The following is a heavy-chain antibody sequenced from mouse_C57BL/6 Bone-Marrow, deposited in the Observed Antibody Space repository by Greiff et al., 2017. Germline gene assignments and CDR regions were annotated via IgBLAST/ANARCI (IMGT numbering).Heavy chain of an antibody. D-gene: IGHD1-1*01. J-gene: IGHJ3*01. CDR1: GYTFTSYG. Sequence: QVQLKQSGAELARPGASVKLSCKASGYTFTSYGISWVKQRTGQGLEWIGEIYPRSGNNYYNEKFKGKATLTADKSSSTAYMALRSLTSEDSAVYFCTRDSTTVARFAYWGQVTLVTVSA. CDR3: TRDSTTVARFAY. CDR2: IYPRSGNN. V-gene: IGHV1-81*01.